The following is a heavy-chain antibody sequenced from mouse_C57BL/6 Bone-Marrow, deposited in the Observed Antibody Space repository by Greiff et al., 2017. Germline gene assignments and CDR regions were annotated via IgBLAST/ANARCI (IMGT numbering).Heavy chain of an antibody. Sequence: VQLQQSGAELVRPGASVKLSCTASGFNIKDDYMHWVKQRPEQGLEWIGWIDPENGDTAYASKFQGKATITADTSSNTAYLQLSSLTSEDTAVYYCTTPYYGSSYDAYWGQGTLVTVSA. V-gene: IGHV14-4*01. CDR3: TTPYYGSSYDAY. CDR1: GFNIKDDY. J-gene: IGHJ3*01. D-gene: IGHD1-1*01. CDR2: IDPENGDT.